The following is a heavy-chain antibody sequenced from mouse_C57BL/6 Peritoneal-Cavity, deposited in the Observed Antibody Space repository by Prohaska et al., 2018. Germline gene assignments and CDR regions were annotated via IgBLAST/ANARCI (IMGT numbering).Heavy chain of an antibody. CDR2: INPNNGGT. CDR1: GYTFTDYY. Sequence: EVQLQQSGPELVKPGASLKISCKASGYTFTDYYMNWVKQSHGKSLEWIGDINPNNGGTSYNQKFKGKATLTVDKSSSTAYMELRSLTSEDSAVYYCARKTYYSNPFAYWGQGTLVTVSA. CDR3: ARKTYYSNPFAY. D-gene: IGHD2-5*01. J-gene: IGHJ3*01. V-gene: IGHV1-26*01.